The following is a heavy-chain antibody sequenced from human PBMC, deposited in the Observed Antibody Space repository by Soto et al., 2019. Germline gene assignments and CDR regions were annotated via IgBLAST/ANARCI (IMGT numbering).Heavy chain of an antibody. CDR2: INSDGSST. CDR3: ARMESSGDYGDYLYYYYYGMDV. V-gene: IGHV3-74*01. Sequence: LSCAASGFTFSSYWMHWVRQAPGKGLVWVSRINSDGSSTSYADSVKGRFTISRDNAKNTLYLQMNSLRAEDTAVYYCARMESSGDYGDYLYYYYYGMDVWGQGTTVTVSS. CDR1: GFTFSSYW. J-gene: IGHJ6*02. D-gene: IGHD4-17*01.